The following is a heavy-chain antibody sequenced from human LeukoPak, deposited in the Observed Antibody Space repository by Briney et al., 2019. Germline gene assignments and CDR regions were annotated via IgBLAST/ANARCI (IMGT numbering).Heavy chain of an antibody. CDR2: IYYHENT. D-gene: IGHD6-6*01. CDR3: ARIGGSSSYYYYYYYMDV. V-gene: IGHV4-39*07. CDR1: GGSIGSSSDY. J-gene: IGHJ6*03. Sequence: PSETLSLTCTVSGGSIGSSSDYWGWIRQAPGKGLEWIGSIYYHENTYYNSSLKSRVTISVDTSKNQFSLKLNSVTAADTAVYYCARIGGSSSYYYYYYYMDVWGKGTTVTVSS.